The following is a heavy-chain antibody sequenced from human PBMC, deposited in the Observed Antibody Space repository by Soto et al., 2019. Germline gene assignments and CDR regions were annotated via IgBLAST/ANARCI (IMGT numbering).Heavy chain of an antibody. D-gene: IGHD3-16*01. Sequence: QVQLVQSGAEVKKPGASVKVSCKASGYTFTSYDINWVRQATGQGLEWMGWMNPNSANTGYAQKFQGRVTMTRNTSISTAYMELSXXXXXXXXXXXCAREGVRGMDVWGQGTTVTVSS. CDR3: AREGVRGMDV. CDR1: GYTFTSYD. J-gene: IGHJ6*02. V-gene: IGHV1-8*01. CDR2: MNPNSANT.